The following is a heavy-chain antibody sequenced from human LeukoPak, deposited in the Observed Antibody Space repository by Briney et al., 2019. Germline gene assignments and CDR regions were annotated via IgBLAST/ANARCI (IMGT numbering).Heavy chain of an antibody. V-gene: IGHV3-66*01. J-gene: IGHJ6*02. D-gene: IGHD2-15*01. CDR3: ARDAVGCSGGSCYYDPYYYYYYGMDV. CDR1: GFTVSSNY. Sequence: GGSLRLSCAASGFTVSSNYMSWVRQAPGKGLEWVSVIYSGGSTYYADSVKGRFTISRDNSKNTLHLQMNSLRAEDTAVYYCARDAVGCSGGSCYYDPYYYYYYGMDVWGQGTTVTVSS. CDR2: IYSGGST.